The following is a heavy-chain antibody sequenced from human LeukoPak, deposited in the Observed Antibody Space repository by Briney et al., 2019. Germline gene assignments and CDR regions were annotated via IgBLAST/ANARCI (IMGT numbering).Heavy chain of an antibody. CDR1: GYTFTSYG. J-gene: IGHJ5*02. CDR3: ARDPNPYYYDSSGYWNWFDP. D-gene: IGHD3-22*01. CDR2: ISAYNGNT. Sequence: ASVKVSCKASGYTFTSYGISWVRQAPGQGLEWMGWISAYNGNTNYAQKLQGRVTMTTDTSTSTAYMELRSLRSDDTAVYYCARDPNPYYYDSSGYWNWFDPWGQGTLVAVSS. V-gene: IGHV1-18*01.